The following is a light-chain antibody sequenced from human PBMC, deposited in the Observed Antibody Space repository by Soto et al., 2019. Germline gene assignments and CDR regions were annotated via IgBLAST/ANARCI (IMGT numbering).Light chain of an antibody. CDR1: QSISSW. V-gene: IGKV1-5*03. Sequence: DIQMTQSPSTLSASVGVRVTITCRASQSISSWLAWYQQKPGKAPKLLIYKASSLESGVPSRFSGSGSGTEFTLTISSLQPDDFATYYCQQYNSLMYTFGQGTKLEIK. CDR2: KAS. CDR3: QQYNSLMYT. J-gene: IGKJ2*01.